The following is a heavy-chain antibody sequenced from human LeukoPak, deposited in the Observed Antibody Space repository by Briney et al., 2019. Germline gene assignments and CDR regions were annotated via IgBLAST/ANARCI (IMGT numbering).Heavy chain of an antibody. D-gene: IGHD6-13*01. CDR2: INPNSGGT. Sequence: ASVKVSCKASGYTFTGYYMHWVRQAPGQGLEWMGWINPNSGGTNYAQKFQGRVTMTRDTSISTAYMELSRLRSDDTAVYYCAGKYSSSWPSYYYYGMDVWGQGTTVTVSS. CDR3: AGKYSSSWPSYYYYGMDV. J-gene: IGHJ6*02. V-gene: IGHV1-2*02. CDR1: GYTFTGYY.